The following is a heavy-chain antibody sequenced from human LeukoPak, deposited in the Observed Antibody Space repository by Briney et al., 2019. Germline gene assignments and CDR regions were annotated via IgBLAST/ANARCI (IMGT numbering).Heavy chain of an antibody. J-gene: IGHJ6*02. Sequence: SSETLPLTCTVSGGSISSSSFYWGWIRQPPGKGLEWIGSIYYSGSTYYNPSLKSRITISIDTSKNQFSLKLTSVTAADTAVYYCARHKGSGTQFYYGLDVWGQGTTVTVSS. CDR2: IYYSGST. CDR1: GGSISSSSFY. V-gene: IGHV4-39*01. D-gene: IGHD3-10*01. CDR3: ARHKGSGTQFYYGLDV.